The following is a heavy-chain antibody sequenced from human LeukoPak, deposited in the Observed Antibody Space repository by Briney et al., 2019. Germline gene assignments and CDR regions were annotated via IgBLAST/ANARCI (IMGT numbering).Heavy chain of an antibody. CDR1: GGSINSGGYY. CDR2: IYYSGST. Sequence: PSETLSLTCTVSGGSINSGGYYWSWIRQHPGKGLEWIGYIYYSGSTYYNPSLKSRVTISVDTSKNQFSLKLSSVTAADTAVYYCARQGRYCSSTSCYGSLVAFDIWGQGTMVTVSS. D-gene: IGHD2-2*01. CDR3: ARQGRYCSSTSCYGSLVAFDI. J-gene: IGHJ3*02. V-gene: IGHV4-31*03.